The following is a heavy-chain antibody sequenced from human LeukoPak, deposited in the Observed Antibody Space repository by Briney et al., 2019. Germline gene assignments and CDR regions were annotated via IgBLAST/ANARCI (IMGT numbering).Heavy chain of an antibody. V-gene: IGHV5-51*01. Sequence: GESLKISCKGSGDSFTTYWIGWLRQMPGKGLEWMGIIYPRDSDTRYSPSFQGQVTISADKSISTAYLQWSSLRASDTAVYYCARASRGRYSSGWSSFDSWGQGTLVTVSS. CDR3: ARASRGRYSSGWSSFDS. J-gene: IGHJ4*02. D-gene: IGHD6-19*01. CDR1: GDSFTTYW. CDR2: IYPRDSDT.